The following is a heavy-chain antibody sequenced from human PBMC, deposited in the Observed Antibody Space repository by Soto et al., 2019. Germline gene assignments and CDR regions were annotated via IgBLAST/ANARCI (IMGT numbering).Heavy chain of an antibody. CDR3: AMSAWSVAGQL. J-gene: IGHJ4*02. CDR2: ISSSGSTI. V-gene: IGHV3-11*01. CDR1: GFTCSDYY. Sequence: ILSCGASGFTCSDYYMSWIRQAPWKVLEWVSYISSSGSTIYYADSVKGRFTISRDNAKNSLYLQMNSLRAEDTAVYYCAMSAWSVAGQLWGQATLVTLSS. D-gene: IGHD6-19*01.